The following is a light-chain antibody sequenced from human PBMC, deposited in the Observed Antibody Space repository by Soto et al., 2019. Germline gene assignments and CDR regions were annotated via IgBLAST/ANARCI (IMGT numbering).Light chain of an antibody. V-gene: IGLV2-8*01. CDR1: SSDVCGYNY. CDR3: SSYAGSNNFPYV. Sequence: QSVLTQPPSASGSPGQSVTISCTGTSSDVCGYNYVSWYQQHPGKAPKLMIYEVTKRPSGVPDRFSGSKSGNTASLTVSGLQAEDEADYYCSSYAGSNNFPYVFGTGTKVTV. J-gene: IGLJ1*01. CDR2: EVT.